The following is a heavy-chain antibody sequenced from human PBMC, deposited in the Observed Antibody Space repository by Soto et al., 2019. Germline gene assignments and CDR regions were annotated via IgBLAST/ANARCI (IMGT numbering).Heavy chain of an antibody. V-gene: IGHV3-21*06. Sequence: WGSLRLSCVVSGVSFIDYSINLVRQAPGKGLEWVSLITGNSEYKYYAGSVKGRFTVSRDNAKNSLYLQMNSLTVEDTAVYYCARSGELLQTFDSWGQGTLVTVSS. CDR3: ARSGELLQTFDS. CDR1: GVSFIDYS. D-gene: IGHD1-7*01. CDR2: ITGNSEYK. J-gene: IGHJ4*02.